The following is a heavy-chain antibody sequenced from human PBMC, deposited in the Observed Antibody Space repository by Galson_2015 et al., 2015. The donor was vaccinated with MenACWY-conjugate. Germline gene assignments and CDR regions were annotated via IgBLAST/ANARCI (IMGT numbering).Heavy chain of an antibody. D-gene: IGHD5-24*01. CDR1: GFTFSLYD. Sequence: SLRLSCAASGFTFSLYDMHWVRHTPGKGLEWVSTIGTADDPYYPGSVKGRLTISRENAKNSLYLQMNSLRAGDTAVYYCARGRGDGYNLDIWGQWTMVTVSS. CDR3: ARGRGDGYNLDI. V-gene: IGHV3-13*05. CDR2: IGTADDP. J-gene: IGHJ3*02.